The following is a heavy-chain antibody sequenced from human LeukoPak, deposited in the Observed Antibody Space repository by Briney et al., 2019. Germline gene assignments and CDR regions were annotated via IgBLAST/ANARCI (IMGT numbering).Heavy chain of an antibody. V-gene: IGHV3-30-3*01. CDR3: ALYDFWSGPPTSAFDI. D-gene: IGHD3-3*01. J-gene: IGHJ3*02. CDR1: GVTFSRYA. CDR2: ISYDGSNE. Sequence: PGGSLRLSCAASGVTFSRYAMHWVRQAPGKGLEWVAVISYDGSNEYYADSVKGRFTISRDNSKNTLYLQMNSLRAEDTAVYYCALYDFWSGPPTSAFDIWGQGTMVTVSS.